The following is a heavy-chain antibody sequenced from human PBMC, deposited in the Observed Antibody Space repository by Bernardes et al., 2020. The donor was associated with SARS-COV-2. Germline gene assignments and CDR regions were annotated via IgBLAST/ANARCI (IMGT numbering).Heavy chain of an antibody. V-gene: IGHV4-31*03. J-gene: IGHJ3*02. D-gene: IGHD3-22*01. Sequence: SEPLSLTCTVSGGSISSGGYYWSWLLQHPGKGLEWIGYIYYSGSTYYNPSLKSRVTISVDTSKNQFSLKLSSVTAADTAVYYCARAFRVVVVDAFDIWGQGTMVTVSS. CDR1: GGSISSGGYY. CDR2: IYYSGST. CDR3: ARAFRVVVVDAFDI.